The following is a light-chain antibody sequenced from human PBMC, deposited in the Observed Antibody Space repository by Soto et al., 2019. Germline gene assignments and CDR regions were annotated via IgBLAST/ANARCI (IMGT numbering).Light chain of an antibody. J-gene: IGKJ1*01. CDR1: QRIRSN. CDR3: QPYHMWPQWT. V-gene: IGKV3-15*01. Sequence: EIVMTQSPDTLSGSPGGGATRSCRVSQRIRSNLAWYQQRPGQAPRLLIYGASTRADGIPARFTASGYGTEFTLTISSLQSEDFAVYYCQPYHMWPQWTYGQG. CDR2: GAS.